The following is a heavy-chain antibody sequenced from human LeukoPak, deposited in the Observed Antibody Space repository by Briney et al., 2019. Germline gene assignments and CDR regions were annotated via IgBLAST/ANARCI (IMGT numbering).Heavy chain of an antibody. Sequence: PGESLKISCKSSGDIFTSYWGGWVRQMPGKGLEWMGIIYPGDSNIKYNPSFEGQVTISADESINTVYLQWRSLKASDTAMYYCARERWGSGDYWGQGTLVTVSS. CDR3: ARERWGSGDY. V-gene: IGHV5-51*01. D-gene: IGHD2-21*01. CDR2: IYPGDSNI. J-gene: IGHJ4*02. CDR1: GDIFTSYW.